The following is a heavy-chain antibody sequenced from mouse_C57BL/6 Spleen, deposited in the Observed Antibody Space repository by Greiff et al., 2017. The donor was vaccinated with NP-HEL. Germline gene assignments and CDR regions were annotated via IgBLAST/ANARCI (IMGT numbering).Heavy chain of an antibody. CDR2: IDPSDSYT. D-gene: IGHD2-2*01. V-gene: IGHV1-50*01. Sequence: QVQLKQSGAELVKPGASVKLSCKASGYTFTSYWMQWVKQRPGQGLEWIGEIDPSDSYTNYNQKFKGKATLTVDTSSSTAYMPLSSLTSVDSAVYYCAGFYYGYGFAYWGQGTLVTVSA. CDR1: GYTFTSYW. CDR3: AGFYYGYGFAY. J-gene: IGHJ3*01.